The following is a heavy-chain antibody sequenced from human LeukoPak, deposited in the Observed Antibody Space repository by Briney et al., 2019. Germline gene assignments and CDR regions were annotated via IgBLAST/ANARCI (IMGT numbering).Heavy chain of an antibody. V-gene: IGHV4-4*07. CDR1: GGSISSYY. CDR2: IYTSGST. Sequence: SETLSLTCTVSGGSISSYYWSWIRQPAGKGLEWIGRIYTSGSTNYNPSLKSLVTMSVDTSKNQFSLKLSSVTAADTAVYYCARAPILWFGELGKFDYWGQGTLVTVSS. D-gene: IGHD3-10*01. J-gene: IGHJ4*02. CDR3: ARAPILWFGELGKFDY.